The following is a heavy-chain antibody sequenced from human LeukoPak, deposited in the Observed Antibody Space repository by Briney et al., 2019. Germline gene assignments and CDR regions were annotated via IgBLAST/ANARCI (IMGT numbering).Heavy chain of an antibody. CDR1: GYTFTSYG. CDR2: ISAYNGNT. V-gene: IGHV1-18*01. CDR3: ARRATVLIDY. J-gene: IGHJ4*02. D-gene: IGHD1-26*01. Sequence: ASVKVSCKASGYTFTSYGISWVRQAPGQGLEWMGWISAYNGNTNYAPKLQGRVNMNTDTSTSTAYMALRSLRSDDTAVYYCARRATVLIDYWGQGTLVTVSS.